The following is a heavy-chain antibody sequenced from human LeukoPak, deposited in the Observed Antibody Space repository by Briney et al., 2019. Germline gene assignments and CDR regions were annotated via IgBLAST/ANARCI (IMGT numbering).Heavy chain of an antibody. CDR3: AKDELGYCSSTSCPGAFDI. V-gene: IGHV3-30*18. CDR1: GFTFSSYG. D-gene: IGHD2-2*01. Sequence: PGGSLRLSCAASGFTFSSYGMHWVRQAPGKGLEWVAVISYDGSNKYYADSVKGRFTISRDNSKNTLYLQMNSLRAEDTAVYYRAKDELGYCSSTSCPGAFDIWGQGTMVTVSS. CDR2: ISYDGSNK. J-gene: IGHJ3*02.